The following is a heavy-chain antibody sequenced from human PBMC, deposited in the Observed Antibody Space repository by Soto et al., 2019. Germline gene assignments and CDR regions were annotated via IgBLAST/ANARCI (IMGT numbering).Heavy chain of an antibody. V-gene: IGHV1-69*01. CDR2: IIPIFGTA. CDR1: GGTFSSYA. J-gene: IGHJ5*02. Sequence: QVQLVQSGAEVKKHGSSVKVSCKASGGTFSSYAISWVRQAPGQGLEWMGGIIPIFGTANYAQKFQGRVTITADESTSTAYMELSSLRSEDTAVYYCARDPHFRSIPWAENWFDPWGQVTLVTVSS. CDR3: ARDPHFRSIPWAENWFDP. D-gene: IGHD6-13*01.